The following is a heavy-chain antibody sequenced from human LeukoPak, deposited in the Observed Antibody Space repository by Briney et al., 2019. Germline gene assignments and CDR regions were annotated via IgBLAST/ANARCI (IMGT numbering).Heavy chain of an antibody. V-gene: IGHV4-39*07. CDR2: IYYSGST. J-gene: IGHJ4*02. Sequence: PSGTLSLTCTVSGGSISSSSYYWGWIRQPPGKGLEWIGSIYYSGSTYYNPSLKSRVTISVDTSKNQFSLKLSSVTAADTAVYYCARDLVPHGRTLDYWGQGTLVTVSS. CDR3: ARDLVPHGRTLDY. CDR1: GGSISSSSYY. D-gene: IGHD1-14*01.